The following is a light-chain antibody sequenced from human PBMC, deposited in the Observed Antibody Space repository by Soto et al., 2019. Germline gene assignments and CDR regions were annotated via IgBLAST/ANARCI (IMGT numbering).Light chain of an antibody. CDR2: DVS. V-gene: IGLV2-14*03. J-gene: IGLJ2*01. Sequence: QSALTQPASVSGSPGQSITISCTGTSSDIGGYNSVSWYQQHPGKAPKLLIFDVSRRPSGISNRFSASKSGNTASLTISGLQAVDEADYYCSSYTDSTTPVVFGGGTKLTVL. CDR3: SSYTDSTTPVV. CDR1: SSDIGGYNS.